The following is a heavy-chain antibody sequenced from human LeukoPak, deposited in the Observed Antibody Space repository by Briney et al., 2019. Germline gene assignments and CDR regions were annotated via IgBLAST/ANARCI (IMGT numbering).Heavy chain of an antibody. V-gene: IGHV4-34*01. Sequence: SETLSLTCAVYGGSFSGYYWSWIRQPPGKGLEWIGEINHSGSTNYNPSLKSRVTISVDTSKNQFSLKLSSVTAADTAVYYCARHVGSGSYYVRRGDYFDYWGQGTLVTVSS. CDR3: ARHVGSGSYYVRRGDYFDY. CDR1: GGSFSGYY. J-gene: IGHJ4*02. D-gene: IGHD1-26*01. CDR2: INHSGST.